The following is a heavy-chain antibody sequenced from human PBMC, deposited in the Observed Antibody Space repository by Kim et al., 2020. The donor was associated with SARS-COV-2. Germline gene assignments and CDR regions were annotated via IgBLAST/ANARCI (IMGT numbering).Heavy chain of an antibody. V-gene: IGHV3-7*03. Sequence: GNEKYYVDAVKGRFTISRDHARNSLYLQMNSLRAEDTAVYYCARGRACDYWGQGTLVIVSS. CDR3: ARGRACDY. CDR2: GNEK. J-gene: IGHJ4*02.